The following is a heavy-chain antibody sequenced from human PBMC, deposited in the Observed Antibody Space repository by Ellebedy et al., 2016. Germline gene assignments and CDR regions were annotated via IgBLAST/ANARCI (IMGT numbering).Heavy chain of an antibody. CDR3: VKGARSGSWVTMDH. CDR1: GFTVSGNY. J-gene: IGHJ4*02. Sequence: GGSLRLSCAASGFTVSGNYMSWVRQAPGKGLEWVATLYSGGTILYADSVRGRFTISRDHSKNTLYLQMNSLRAEDTALYYCVKGARSGSWVTMDHWGQGALVVVSS. CDR2: LYSGGTI. V-gene: IGHV3-66*01. D-gene: IGHD6-13*01.